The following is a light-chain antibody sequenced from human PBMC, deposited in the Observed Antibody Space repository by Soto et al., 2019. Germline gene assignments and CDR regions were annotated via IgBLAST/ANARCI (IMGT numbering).Light chain of an antibody. CDR3: SSYTTTSTHV. J-gene: IGLJ1*01. CDR1: NNDVGAYNY. Sequence: SAPTQPTPVSGSPGPSVTISCAGTNNDVGAYNYVSWYQHHPGKAPKLLIYDVINRPSGVSNRFPGSQSGNTASLTISGLQADDEADYHCSSYTTTSTHVFGSGTKVTVL. CDR2: DVI. V-gene: IGLV2-14*03.